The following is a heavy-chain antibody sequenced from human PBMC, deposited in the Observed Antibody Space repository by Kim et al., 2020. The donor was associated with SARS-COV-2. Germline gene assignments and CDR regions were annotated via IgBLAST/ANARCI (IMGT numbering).Heavy chain of an antibody. CDR1: GGSFSGYY. CDR3: ARGPEVVAPHSKRVYYFDY. D-gene: IGHD2-15*01. J-gene: IGHJ4*02. V-gene: IGHV4-34*01. Sequence: SETLSLTCAVYGGSFSGYYWSWIRQPPGKGLEWIGEINHSGSTNYNPSLKSRVTISVDTSKNQFSLKLSSVTAADTAVYYCARGPEVVAPHSKRVYYFDYWGQGTLVTVSS. CDR2: INHSGST.